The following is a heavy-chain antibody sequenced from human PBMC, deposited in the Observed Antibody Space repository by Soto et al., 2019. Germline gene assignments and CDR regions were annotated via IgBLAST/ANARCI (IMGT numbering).Heavy chain of an antibody. D-gene: IGHD3-22*01. CDR3: AREGGYFDSSGSGVYHYYGVDV. CDR2: IYYTGST. Sequence: SETLSLTCTFSGGPISPYYWSWIRQPAGKGLEWIGRIYYTGSTNYNPPLKSRVSMSLDTARNQISLKVKSVTAADTAVYYCAREGGYFDSSGSGVYHYYGVDVWGRGTTVTVSS. V-gene: IGHV4-4*07. CDR1: GGPISPYY. J-gene: IGHJ6*02.